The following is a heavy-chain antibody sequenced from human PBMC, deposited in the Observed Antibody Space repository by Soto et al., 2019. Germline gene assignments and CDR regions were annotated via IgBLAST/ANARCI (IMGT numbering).Heavy chain of an antibody. CDR1: GGTFSGYA. V-gene: IGHV1-69*01. Sequence: QVQLVQSGAEVKKPGSSVKVPCKASGGTFSGYAISWGRQPPGQGLGWMGGIIPTFGTANYAQKFQGRVTITADESTSTAYMELSSLRSEDTAVYYCARVDVGVGATRGVFDYWGQGTLVTVSS. CDR3: ARVDVGVGATRGVFDY. CDR2: IIPTFGTA. J-gene: IGHJ4*02. D-gene: IGHD1-26*01.